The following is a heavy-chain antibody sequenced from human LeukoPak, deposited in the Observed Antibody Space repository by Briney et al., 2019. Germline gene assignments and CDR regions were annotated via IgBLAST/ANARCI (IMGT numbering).Heavy chain of an antibody. V-gene: IGHV4-59*08. CDR1: GGSISSYY. CDR2: IYYSGST. CDR3: ASSDYYDAFDI. D-gene: IGHD3-10*01. J-gene: IGHJ3*02. Sequence: PSETLSLTCTVSGGSISSYYWSWIRQPPGKGLEWIGYIYYSGSTNYNPSLKSRVTISVDTSKNQFSLKLSSVTAADTAVYYCASSDYYDAFDIWGQGTMVTVSS.